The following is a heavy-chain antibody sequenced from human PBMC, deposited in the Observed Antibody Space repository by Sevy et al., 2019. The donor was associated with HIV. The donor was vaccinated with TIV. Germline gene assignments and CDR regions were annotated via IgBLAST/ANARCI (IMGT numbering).Heavy chain of an antibody. CDR1: GGTFSSYA. CDR3: ARDSESEGAFVV. Sequence: ASVKVSCKASGGTFSSYAINWVRQAPGQGLEWMGGIIPIFGTANYAQKFQVRVTTTADESTSTAYMELSSLRSEDTAVYYCARDSESEGAFVVWGQGTMVTVSS. CDR2: IIPIFGTA. J-gene: IGHJ3*01. V-gene: IGHV1-69*13.